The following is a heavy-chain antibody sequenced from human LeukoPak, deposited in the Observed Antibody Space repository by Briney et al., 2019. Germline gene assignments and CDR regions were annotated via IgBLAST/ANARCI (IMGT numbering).Heavy chain of an antibody. V-gene: IGHV3-9*01. J-gene: IGHJ4*02. D-gene: IGHD5-18*01. Sequence: GRSLRLSCAASGFTFDDYAMHWVRQAPGKGLEWVSGISWNSGSIGYADSVKGRFTISRDNAKNSLYLQMNSLRAEDTALYYCAKDGKGGYSYGFSHFDYWGQGTLVTVSS. CDR2: ISWNSGSI. CDR1: GFTFDDYA. CDR3: AKDGKGGYSYGFSHFDY.